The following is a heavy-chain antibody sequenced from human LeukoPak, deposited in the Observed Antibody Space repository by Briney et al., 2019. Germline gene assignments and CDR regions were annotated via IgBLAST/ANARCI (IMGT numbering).Heavy chain of an antibody. CDR1: GGTXSSYA. CDR3: ARDPRDWMNWFDP. V-gene: IGHV1-69*13. J-gene: IGHJ5*02. Sequence: SVKVSCKASGGTXSSYAISWVRQAPGQGLEWMGGIIPIFGTANYAQKFQGRVTITAGESTSTAYMELSSLRSEDTAVYYCARDPRDWMNWFDPWGQGTLVTVSS. CDR2: IIPIFGTA. D-gene: IGHD1-1*01.